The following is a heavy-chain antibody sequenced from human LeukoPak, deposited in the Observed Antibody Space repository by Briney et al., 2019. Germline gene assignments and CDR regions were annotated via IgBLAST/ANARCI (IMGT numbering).Heavy chain of an antibody. J-gene: IGHJ4*02. V-gene: IGHV3-23*01. D-gene: IGHD5-18*01. CDR1: GFTFSSYA. Sequence: GGSLRLSCAASGFTFSSYAMSWVRQAPGKGLEWVSAISGSGGSTNYADSVKGRFTISRDNSKNTLYLQMNSLRAEDTAVYYCAREVRGGYSYGHFDYWGQGTLVTVSS. CDR3: AREVRGGYSYGHFDY. CDR2: ISGSGGST.